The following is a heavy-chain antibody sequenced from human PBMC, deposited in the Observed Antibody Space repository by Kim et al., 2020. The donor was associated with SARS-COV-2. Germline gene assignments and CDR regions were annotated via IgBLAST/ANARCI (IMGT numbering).Heavy chain of an antibody. CDR2: ISSSSSTI. CDR1: GFTFSSYS. J-gene: IGHJ6*02. Sequence: GGSLRLSCAASGFTFSSYSMNWVRQAPGKGLEWVSYISSSSSTIYYADSVKGRFTISRDNAKNSLYLQMNSLRAEDTAVYYCARGYCTNGVCYYYYYYGMDVWGQGTTVTVSS. V-gene: IGHV3-48*04. CDR3: ARGYCTNGVCYYYYYYGMDV. D-gene: IGHD2-8*01.